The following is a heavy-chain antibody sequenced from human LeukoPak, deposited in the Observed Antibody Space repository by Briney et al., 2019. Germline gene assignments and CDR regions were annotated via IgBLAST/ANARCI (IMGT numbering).Heavy chain of an antibody. CDR1: GNSISTSKSY. V-gene: IGHV4-39*01. Sequence: PSETLSLTCTVSGNSISTSKSYWGWIRQPPLKGLEWIGSIYFSGNTYYNASLKSRVTISVDTSKNQFSLKLSSVTAADTAVYYCARRYGGFGEETFDPWGQGTLVTVSS. J-gene: IGHJ5*02. D-gene: IGHD3-10*01. CDR2: IYFSGNT. CDR3: ARRYGGFGEETFDP.